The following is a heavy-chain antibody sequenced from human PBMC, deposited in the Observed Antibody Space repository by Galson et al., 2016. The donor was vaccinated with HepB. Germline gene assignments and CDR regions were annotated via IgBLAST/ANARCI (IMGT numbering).Heavy chain of an antibody. D-gene: IGHD6-19*01. J-gene: IGHJ5*02. V-gene: IGHV4-4*07. CDR2: VYSSGST. CDR3: ARETSGWYGPLDP. Sequence: ATLSLTCTVSGGSISYYYWSWIRQPAGKGLEWIGRVYSSGSTNSNPSLKSRVTMSVDMSKNQFSLKLTSVTAADTAVYYGARETSGWYGPLDPWGQGTPVTVSS. CDR1: GGSISYYY.